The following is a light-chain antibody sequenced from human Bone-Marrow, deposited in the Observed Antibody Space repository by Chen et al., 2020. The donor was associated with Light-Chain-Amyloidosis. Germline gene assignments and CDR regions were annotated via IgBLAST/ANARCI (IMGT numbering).Light chain of an antibody. Sequence: SYVLTQPSSVSVAPGQTDTIACGGNNIGSTSVHWYQQTPGQAPLLVVYDSSDRPSGIPERLSGSNSGNTATLTISRVEAGDEADYYWQVWDRSSDRTVFGGGTKLTVL. V-gene: IGLV3-21*02. CDR2: DSS. CDR1: NIGSTS. J-gene: IGLJ3*02. CDR3: QVWDRSSDRTV.